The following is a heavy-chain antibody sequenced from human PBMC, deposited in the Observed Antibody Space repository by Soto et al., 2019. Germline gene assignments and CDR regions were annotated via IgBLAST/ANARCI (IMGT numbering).Heavy chain of an antibody. CDR1: GFTFSSYA. CDR2: ISGSGGST. V-gene: IGHV3-23*01. D-gene: IGHD6-19*01. Sequence: GGSLRLSCAASGFTFSSYAMSWVRQAPGKGLEWVSAISGSGGSTYYADSVKGRFTISRDNSKNTLYLQMNSLRAEDTAVYYCAKDPVVSGLPPVDYWGQGTLVTVSS. J-gene: IGHJ4*02. CDR3: AKDPVVSGLPPVDY.